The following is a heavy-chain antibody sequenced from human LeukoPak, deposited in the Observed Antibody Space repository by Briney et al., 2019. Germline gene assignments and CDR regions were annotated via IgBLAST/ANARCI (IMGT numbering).Heavy chain of an antibody. CDR3: ARDIPLYCTNGVCPFSDYYYYMDV. Sequence: PSETLSLTCTVSGGSISSGCYYWSWIRQPAGRGLEWIGRIYTSGSTNCNPCVKSRVTISVDTSKNQSSLKLSSVTAADTAVYYCARDIPLYCTNGVCPFSDYYYYMDVWGKGTTVTVSS. D-gene: IGHD2-8*01. CDR1: GGSISSGCYY. J-gene: IGHJ6*03. CDR2: IYTSGST. V-gene: IGHV4-61*02.